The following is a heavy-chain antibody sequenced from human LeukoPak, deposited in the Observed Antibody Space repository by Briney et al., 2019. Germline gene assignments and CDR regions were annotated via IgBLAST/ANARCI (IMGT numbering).Heavy chain of an antibody. CDR1: GFTFSSFG. CDR2: ISSVGHTN. CDR3: AKEVGWFNAFDV. D-gene: IGHD3-10*01. Sequence: GGSVRLSCTASGFTFSSFGMHWVRQAPGKGLEWVTAISSVGHTNKSADSVQGRFTISSDNSKNTLYLQMHSLREDDTAVYYCAKEVGWFNAFDVWGQGTMVTVSS. V-gene: IGHV3-30*18. J-gene: IGHJ3*01.